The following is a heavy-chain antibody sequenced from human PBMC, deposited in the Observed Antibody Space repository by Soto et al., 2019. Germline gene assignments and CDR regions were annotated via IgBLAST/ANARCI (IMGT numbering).Heavy chain of an antibody. CDR1: GYPFSGYY. D-gene: IGHD3-3*01. J-gene: IGHJ5*02. V-gene: IGHV1-2*04. CDR2: INPNSGGT. Sequence: AXSVKVSCSAAGYPFSGYYMDWGRQAPGQGLEWMGWINPNSGGTNYAQKFQGWVTMTRDTSISTAYMELSRLRSDDTAVYYCARRLRGLKFDPCGQRTLVTVSS. CDR3: ARRLRGLKFDP.